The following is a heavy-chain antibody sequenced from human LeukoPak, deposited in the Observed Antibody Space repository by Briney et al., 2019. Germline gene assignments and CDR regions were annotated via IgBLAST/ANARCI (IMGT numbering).Heavy chain of an antibody. CDR3: ARGGFDSRWACDI. D-gene: IGHD3-9*01. J-gene: IGHJ3*02. V-gene: IGHV7-4-1*02. CDR2: INTNTRTP. CDR1: GYTFTKYA. Sequence: ASVTVSCKASGYTFTKYAINWVRQAPGQGLEWMGWINTNTRTPTYAQGFTGRLVFSLDTSVSTAYLQISSLAAEDTAVYYCARGGFDSRWACDIWGQGTVVTVSS.